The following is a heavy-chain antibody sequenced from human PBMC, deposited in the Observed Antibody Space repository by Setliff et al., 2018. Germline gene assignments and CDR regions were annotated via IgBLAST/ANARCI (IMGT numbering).Heavy chain of an antibody. V-gene: IGHV4-34*01. D-gene: IGHD3-3*01. Sequence: SETLSLTCGASGGSFSDYYWSWIRQTPGKGLEWIGEINHSGSTKCNPSLKSRVTLSVDTPKNQFSLKLSSVTAADTAVYYCARDGGYNFWSGYSNWFDPWGQGTLVTVSS. CDR2: INHSGST. J-gene: IGHJ5*02. CDR3: ARDGGYNFWSGYSNWFDP. CDR1: GGSFSDYY.